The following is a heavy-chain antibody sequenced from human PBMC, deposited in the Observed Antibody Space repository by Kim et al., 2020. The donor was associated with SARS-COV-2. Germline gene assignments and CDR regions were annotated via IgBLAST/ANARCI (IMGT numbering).Heavy chain of an antibody. Sequence: ASVKVSCKASGYTFTSYDINWVRQATGQGLEWMGWMNPNSGNTGYAQKFQGRVTMTRNTSISTAYMELSSLRSEDTAVYYCARGDAAAGTVDYWGQGTLVTVSS. CDR1: GYTFTSYD. V-gene: IGHV1-8*01. D-gene: IGHD6-13*01. CDR2: MNPNSGNT. CDR3: ARGDAAAGTVDY. J-gene: IGHJ4*02.